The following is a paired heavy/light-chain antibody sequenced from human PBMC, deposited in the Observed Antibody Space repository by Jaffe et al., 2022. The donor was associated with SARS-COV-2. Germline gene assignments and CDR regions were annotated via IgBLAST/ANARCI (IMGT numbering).Light chain of an antibody. J-gene: IGKJ3*01. CDR2: WAS. Sequence: DIVMTQSPDSLAVSLGERATINCKSSQSVLYSSNNKNYLAWYQQKPGQPPKLLIYWASTRESGVPDRFSGSGSGTDFTLTISSLQAEDVAVYYCQQYYSPQVTFGPGTKVDLK. CDR1: QSVLYSSNNKNY. V-gene: IGKV4-1*01. CDR3: QQYYSPQVT.
Heavy chain of an antibody. CDR2: ISGSSGTT. J-gene: IGHJ6*03. CDR1: GFTFSTYA. Sequence: EVQLVESGGGLVQPGGSLRLSCAASGFTFSTYAMSWVRQAPGKGLEWVSSISGSSGTTYYADSVKGRFTISRDNSKNTLYVQMNSLRAEDTAVYYCARFGHDGSYYHYYMDVWGKGTTVTVSS. CDR3: ARFGHDGSYYHYYMDV. D-gene: IGHD1-26*01. V-gene: IGHV3-23*04.